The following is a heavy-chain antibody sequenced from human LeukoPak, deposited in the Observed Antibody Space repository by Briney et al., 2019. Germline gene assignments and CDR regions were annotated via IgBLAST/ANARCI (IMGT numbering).Heavy chain of an antibody. CDR3: ARVRAQWLGDNWFDP. V-gene: IGHV4-38-2*02. CDR1: GYSISSGYY. CDR2: IYHSGST. J-gene: IGHJ5*02. Sequence: SETLSLTCTVSGYSISSGYYWGWIRQPPGKGLEWIGSIYHSGSTYYNPSLKSRVTISVDTSKNQFSLKLSSVTAADTAVYYCARVRAQWLGDNWFDPWGQGTLVTVSS. D-gene: IGHD6-19*01.